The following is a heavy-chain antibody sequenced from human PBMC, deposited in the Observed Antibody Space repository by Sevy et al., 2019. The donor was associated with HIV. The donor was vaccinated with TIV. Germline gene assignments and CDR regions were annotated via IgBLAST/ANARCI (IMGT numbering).Heavy chain of an antibody. CDR3: ARVWLEVMDIFAFDV. CDR2: VSGSGANV. Sequence: GGSLRLSCEGTGFTFRDYYMIWIRQAPGKGLEWISYVSGSGANVEYADPFKDRFTVSRDSAKMYLQMNSLRVEDTAVYYCARVWLEVMDIFAFDVWGQGTMVTVSS. CDR1: GFTFRDYY. D-gene: IGHD2-2*03. J-gene: IGHJ3*01. V-gene: IGHV3-11*01.